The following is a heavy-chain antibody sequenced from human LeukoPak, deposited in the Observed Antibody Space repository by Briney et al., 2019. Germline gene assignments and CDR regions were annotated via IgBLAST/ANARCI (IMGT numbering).Heavy chain of an antibody. V-gene: IGHV3-23*01. Sequence: PGGSLRLSCAASGFAFSSYSMNWVRQAPGKGLEWVSAISGSGGSTYYADSVKGRFTISRDNSKNTLYLQMNSLRAEDTAVYYCAKAVFGVQYNWFDPWGQGTLVTVSS. CDR2: ISGSGGST. CDR1: GFAFSSYS. J-gene: IGHJ5*02. D-gene: IGHD3-3*01. CDR3: AKAVFGVQYNWFDP.